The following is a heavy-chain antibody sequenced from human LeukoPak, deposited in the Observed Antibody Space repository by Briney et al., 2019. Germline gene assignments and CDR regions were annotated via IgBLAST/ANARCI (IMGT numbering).Heavy chain of an antibody. D-gene: IGHD3-22*01. CDR3: ARGKGDDSSGYYPPLYFDY. Sequence: SETLSLTCTVSGGSLSSSSYYWGWIRQPPGKGLEWIASIFYSGGTYYNPSLKSRVTISVDTSKNQFSLKLSSVIAADTAVYYCARGKGDDSSGYYPPLYFDYWGQGTLVTVSS. V-gene: IGHV4-39*07. CDR1: GGSLSSSSYY. J-gene: IGHJ4*02. CDR2: IFYSGGT.